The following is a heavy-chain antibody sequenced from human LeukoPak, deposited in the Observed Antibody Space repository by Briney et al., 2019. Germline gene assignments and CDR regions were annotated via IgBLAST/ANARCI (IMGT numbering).Heavy chain of an antibody. CDR2: IKSKTDGGTT. J-gene: IGHJ4*02. V-gene: IGHV3-15*01. Sequence: PGGSLRLSCAASGFTFSNAWMSWVRQAPGQELEWVGRIKSKTDGGTTDYTSPVKGRITISRDDSKNTLYLQMNSLKTVDTAVYYCTTAPKDTAMVMDYFDYWGQGTLVTVSS. CDR3: TTAPKDTAMVMDYFDY. CDR1: GFTFSNAW. D-gene: IGHD5-18*01.